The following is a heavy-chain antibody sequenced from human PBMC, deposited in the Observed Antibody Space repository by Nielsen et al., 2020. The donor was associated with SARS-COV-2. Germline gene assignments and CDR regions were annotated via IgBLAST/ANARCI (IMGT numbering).Heavy chain of an antibody. CDR1: GFTFSSYS. CDR2: ISSSGSTI. J-gene: IGHJ5*02. CDR3: AREVGYYYDSSGYYLNWFDP. Sequence: GGSLRLSCAASGFTFSSYSMNWVRQAPGKGLEWVSYISSSGSTIYYADSVKGRFTISRDNAKNSLYLQMNSLRAEDTAVYYCAREVGYYYDSSGYYLNWFDPWGQGTLVTVSS. V-gene: IGHV3-48*04. D-gene: IGHD3-22*01.